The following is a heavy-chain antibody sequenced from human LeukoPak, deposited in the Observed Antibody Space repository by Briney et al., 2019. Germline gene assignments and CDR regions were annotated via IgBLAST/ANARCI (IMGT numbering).Heavy chain of an antibody. V-gene: IGHV3-7*03. D-gene: IGHD3-3*01. CDR1: GFTFSNYW. Sequence: TGGSLRLSCAASGFTFSNYWMNWVRQAPGKGLEWVANIKQDGSEKYSVDSVKGRFTISRDNAKNSLYLQMNSLRAEDTAVYYCAKCLSPPYDFWSGYFGGMDVWGQGTTVTVSS. CDR2: IKQDGSEK. CDR3: AKCLSPPYDFWSGYFGGMDV. J-gene: IGHJ6*02.